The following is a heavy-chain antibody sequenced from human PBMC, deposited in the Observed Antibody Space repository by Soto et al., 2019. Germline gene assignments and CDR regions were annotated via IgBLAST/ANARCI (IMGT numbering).Heavy chain of an antibody. D-gene: IGHD3-3*01. Sequence: GGSLRLSCAASGFTCSSNYMSWVHQAPGKGLEWVSVIYSGGSTYYADSVKGRFTISRDNSKNTLYLQMNSLRAEDTAVYYCARDKGPTIFGVVPYYYYGMDVWGQGTTVTVSS. CDR2: IYSGGST. V-gene: IGHV3-53*01. CDR3: ARDKGPTIFGVVPYYYYGMDV. J-gene: IGHJ6*02. CDR1: GFTCSSNY.